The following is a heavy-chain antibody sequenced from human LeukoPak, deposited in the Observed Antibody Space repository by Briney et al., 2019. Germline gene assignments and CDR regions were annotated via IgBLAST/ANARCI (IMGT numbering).Heavy chain of an antibody. D-gene: IGHD3-10*01. V-gene: IGHV4-4*07. Sequence: SETLSLTCTVSGGSISSYYWNWIRQPAGKGLEWIGRIYISGNTNYNPSLKSRVTMSVDTSKNQFSLKLSSVTAADTAVYYCARESTYYYGSGSYYNFVRWFDPWGQGTLVTVSS. CDR2: IYISGNT. CDR3: ARESTYYYGSGSYYNFVRWFDP. CDR1: GGSISSYY. J-gene: IGHJ5*02.